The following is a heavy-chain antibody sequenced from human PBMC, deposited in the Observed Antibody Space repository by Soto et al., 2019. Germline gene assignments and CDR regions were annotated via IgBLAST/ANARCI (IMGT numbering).Heavy chain of an antibody. D-gene: IGHD3-3*01. CDR1: GGSVSSGGYY. V-gene: IGHV4-31*03. CDR3: ARAGIGYDFWSGYYTRGGNWFDP. CDR2: IYYSGST. J-gene: IGHJ5*02. Sequence: SLALTCTVCGGSVSSGGYYGSWIRQHPGKGLEWIGYIYYSGSTYYNPSLKSRVTISVDTSKNQFSLKLSSVTAADTAVYYCARAGIGYDFWSGYYTRGGNWFDPWGQGTLVTVSS.